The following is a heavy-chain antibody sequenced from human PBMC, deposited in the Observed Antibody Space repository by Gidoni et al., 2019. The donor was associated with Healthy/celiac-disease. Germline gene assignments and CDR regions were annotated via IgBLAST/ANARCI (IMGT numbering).Heavy chain of an antibody. D-gene: IGHD3-16*01. CDR1: GFTFSSYA. CDR2: ISYDGSNK. CDR3: ARDRGDRRLTGGNYYGMDV. V-gene: IGHV3-30-3*01. Sequence: GFTFSSYAMHWVRQAPGKGLEWVAVISYDGSNKYYADSVKGRFTISRDNSKNTLYLQMNSLRAEDTAVYYCARDRGDRRLTGGNYYGMDVWGQGTTVTVSS. J-gene: IGHJ6*02.